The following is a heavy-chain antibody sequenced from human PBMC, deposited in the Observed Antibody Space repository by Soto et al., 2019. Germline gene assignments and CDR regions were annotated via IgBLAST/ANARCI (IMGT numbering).Heavy chain of an antibody. CDR1: AFTASSKY. CDR2: IWSAGRT. V-gene: IGHV3-53*01. J-gene: IGHJ5*02. D-gene: IGHD2-15*01. CDR3: ARELPPDL. Sequence: PGRCLRLSCAPSAFTASSKYINWVRQAPGKGLEGVSIIWSAGRTYYADSVSGRTTISRDISKNILFLQMNNLRAEDSAIYYCARELPPDLWGQGTLVTVSS.